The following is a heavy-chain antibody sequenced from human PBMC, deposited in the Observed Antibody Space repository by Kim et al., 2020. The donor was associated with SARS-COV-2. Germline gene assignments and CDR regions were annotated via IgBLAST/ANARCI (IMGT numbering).Heavy chain of an antibody. CDR2: GST. CDR3: AKGSGSYTY. Sequence: GSTYYADSVKGRFTISRDTSKNTLYLQMNSLRAEDTAVYYCAKGSGSYTYWGQGTLVTVSS. D-gene: IGHD1-26*01. V-gene: IGHV3-23*01. J-gene: IGHJ4*02.